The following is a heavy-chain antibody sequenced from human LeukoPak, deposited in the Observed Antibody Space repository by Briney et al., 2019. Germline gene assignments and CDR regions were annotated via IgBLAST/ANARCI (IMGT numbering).Heavy chain of an antibody. Sequence: GGSLRLSCAASGFTFSSYAMHWVRQAPGKGLEWVANIKQDGSEKDYVDSVKGRFTISRDNAKNSLYLQMNNLRAEDTAVYYCARYCGGDCYGMDVWGQGTTVTVSS. CDR3: ARYCGGDCYGMDV. D-gene: IGHD2-21*01. J-gene: IGHJ6*02. CDR2: IKQDGSEK. CDR1: GFTFSSYA. V-gene: IGHV3-7*01.